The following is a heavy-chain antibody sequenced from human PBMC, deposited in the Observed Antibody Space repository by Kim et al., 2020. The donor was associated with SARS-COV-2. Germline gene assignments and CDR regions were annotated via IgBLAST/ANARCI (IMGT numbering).Heavy chain of an antibody. J-gene: IGHJ4*01. V-gene: IGHV4-34*01. CDR2: INHSGST. Sequence: SETLSLTCAVYGGSFSGYYWSWIRQPPGKGLEWIGEINHSGSTNYNPSLKSRVTISVDTSKNQFSLKLSSVTAADTAVYYCARTPYYDILTGYLPDYWG. CDR1: GGSFSGYY. D-gene: IGHD3-9*01. CDR3: ARTPYYDILTGYLPDY.